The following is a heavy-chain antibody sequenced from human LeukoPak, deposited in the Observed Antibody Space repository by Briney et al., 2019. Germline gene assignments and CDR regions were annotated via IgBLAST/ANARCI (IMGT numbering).Heavy chain of an antibody. Sequence: ASVKVSCKASGYTFTGYYMHWVRQAPGQGLEWMGWINPNSGGTNYAQKFQGRVTMTRDTSISTAYMELSRLRSDDTAVYYCARTLWFGELSNWFDPWGRGTLVTVSS. CDR1: GYTFTGYY. CDR2: INPNSGGT. V-gene: IGHV1-2*02. J-gene: IGHJ5*02. CDR3: ARTLWFGELSNWFDP. D-gene: IGHD3-10*01.